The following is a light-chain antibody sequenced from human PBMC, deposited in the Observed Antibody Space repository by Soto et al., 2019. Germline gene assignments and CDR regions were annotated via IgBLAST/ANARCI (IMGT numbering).Light chain of an antibody. CDR3: AAWDDSLSAAV. Sequence: QAVLTQSPSASGTPGQRVTISCSGSSSNIGSNYVYWYQQLPGTAPKLLIYRNDERPSGVPDRFSGSKSDTSASLAISGLRSEDEAAYFCAAWDDSLSAAVFGGGTQLTVL. J-gene: IGLJ2*01. CDR2: RND. CDR1: SSNIGSNY. V-gene: IGLV1-47*01.